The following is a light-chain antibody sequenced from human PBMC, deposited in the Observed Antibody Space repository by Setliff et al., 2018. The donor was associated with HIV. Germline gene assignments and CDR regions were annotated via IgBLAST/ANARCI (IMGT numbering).Light chain of an antibody. J-gene: IGKJ4*01. V-gene: IGKV1-39*01. CDR2: TAS. Sequence: DIQMTQSPSSLSASVGDRVTITCRASQSISSYLNWYQQKPGKAPNLLIYTASSLQSGVPSRFSGSGSGTDFTLTISSLQPEDFATYYCQQTYSTPPITFGGGTKVDIK. CDR1: QSISSY. CDR3: QQTYSTPPIT.